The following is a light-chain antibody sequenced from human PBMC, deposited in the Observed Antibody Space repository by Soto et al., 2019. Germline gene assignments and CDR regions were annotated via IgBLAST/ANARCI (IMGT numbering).Light chain of an antibody. CDR3: QQYNSYAGKT. V-gene: IGKV1-5*01. CDR2: DAS. Sequence: DIPMTQSPSTLSASVGDRVTITCRASQSISSWLAWYQQKPGKAPKLLIYDASSLESGVPSRFSGSGSGTEFTLTISRLQPDDFATYYCQQYNSYAGKTFGQGTKVEIK. J-gene: IGKJ1*01. CDR1: QSISSW.